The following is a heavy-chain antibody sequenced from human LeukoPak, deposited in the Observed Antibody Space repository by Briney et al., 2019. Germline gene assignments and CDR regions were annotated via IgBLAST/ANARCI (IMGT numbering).Heavy chain of an antibody. D-gene: IGHD6-13*01. V-gene: IGHV4-38-2*01. CDR1: GYSISSGYY. J-gene: IGHJ2*01. Sequence: NPSETLSLTCAVSGYSISSGYYWGWIRPPPGKGLEWIGSIYHSGSTYYNPSLKSRVTISVDTSKNQFSLKLSSVTAADTAVYYCARGQKSRGYFDLWGRGTLVTVSS. CDR3: ARGQKSRGYFDL. CDR2: IYHSGST.